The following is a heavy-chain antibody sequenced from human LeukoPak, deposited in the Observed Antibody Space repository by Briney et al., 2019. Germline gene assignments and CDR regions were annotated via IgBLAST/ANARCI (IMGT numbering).Heavy chain of an antibody. Sequence: TLSLTCAVSGGSISSSNWWSWVRQPPGKGLEWIGEIYHSGSTNYNPSLKSRVTISVDRSKNQFSLKLSPVTAADTAVYYCARSNFDSSGYYYGMLDYWGQGTLVTVSS. CDR3: ARSNFDSSGYYYGMLDY. D-gene: IGHD3-22*01. CDR2: IYHSGST. J-gene: IGHJ4*02. CDR1: GGSISSSNW. V-gene: IGHV4-4*02.